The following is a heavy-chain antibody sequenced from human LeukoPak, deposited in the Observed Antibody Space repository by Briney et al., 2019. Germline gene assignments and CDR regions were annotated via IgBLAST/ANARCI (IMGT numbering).Heavy chain of an antibody. D-gene: IGHD6-13*01. V-gene: IGHV3-30*04. Sequence: PGGSLRLSCAASGFTFSSYAMHWVRQAPGKGLEWVTIISFDGSNKYYADSVKGRFTISRDNSKNTLYLQMNSLRAEDTAVYYCAKDHEEGYSSSWYIGFSITNNDAEYFQHWGQGTLVTVSS. CDR1: GFTFSSYA. CDR3: AKDHEEGYSSSWYIGFSITNNDAEYFQH. CDR2: ISFDGSNK. J-gene: IGHJ1*01.